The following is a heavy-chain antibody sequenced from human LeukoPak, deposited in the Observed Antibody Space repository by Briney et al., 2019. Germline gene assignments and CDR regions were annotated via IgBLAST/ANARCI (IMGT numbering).Heavy chain of an antibody. CDR2: INHSGST. CDR3: ARRVNDILTGYYRMGNWFDP. Sequence: SETLSLTCAVYGGSFSGYYWSWIRQPPGKGLEWTGEINHSGSTNYNPSLKSRVTISVDTSKNQFSLKLSSVTAADTAVYYCARRVNDILTGYYRMGNWFDPWGQGTLVTVSS. D-gene: IGHD3-9*01. J-gene: IGHJ5*02. CDR1: GGSFSGYY. V-gene: IGHV4-34*01.